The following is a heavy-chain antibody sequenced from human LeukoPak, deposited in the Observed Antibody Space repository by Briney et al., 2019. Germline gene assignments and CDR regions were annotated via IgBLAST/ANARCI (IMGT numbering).Heavy chain of an antibody. D-gene: IGHD2-8*01. CDR1: GFTFTNAW. Sequence: GGSLRLSCAASGFTFTNAWMNWVRQAPGKGLEWVGRIKSETDGGATDFAAPVKGRFTISRDDSKTTLYLQMNSLKTEDTALYYCTTGNAIPDPDYWGQGTLVTVSS. CDR2: IKSETDGGAT. CDR3: TTGNAIPDPDY. J-gene: IGHJ4*02. V-gene: IGHV3-15*01.